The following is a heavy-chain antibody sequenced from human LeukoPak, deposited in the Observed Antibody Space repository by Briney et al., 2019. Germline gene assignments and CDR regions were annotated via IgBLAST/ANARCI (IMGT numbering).Heavy chain of an antibody. J-gene: IGHJ5*02. CDR2: IYTSGYT. CDR1: GDSISSGSYY. V-gene: IGHV4-61*02. D-gene: IGHD3-10*01. CDR3: ASGSARGNWFDP. Sequence: PSQTLSLTCTVSGDSISSGSYYWSWVRQPAGKGLEWIGRIYTSGYTNYNPSLKSRVTISVDTSKNQFSLKVNSVTAADTAVYYCASGSARGNWFDPWGQGTLVTVSS.